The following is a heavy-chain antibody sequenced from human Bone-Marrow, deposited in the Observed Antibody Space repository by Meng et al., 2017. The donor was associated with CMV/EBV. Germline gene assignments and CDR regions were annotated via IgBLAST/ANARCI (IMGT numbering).Heavy chain of an antibody. J-gene: IGHJ4*02. CDR3: ARDLRRVYYFDY. CDR1: GCTFSDYY. Sequence: QVHVVASGGGLATPGGSLRLSCAASGCTFSDYYMSWIRQAPGKGLEWVSYISSSSSYTNYADSVKGRFTISRDNAKNSLYLQMNSLRAEDTAVYYCARDLRRVYYFDYWGQGTLVTVSS. D-gene: IGHD2-8*01. CDR2: ISSSSSYT. V-gene: IGHV3-11*05.